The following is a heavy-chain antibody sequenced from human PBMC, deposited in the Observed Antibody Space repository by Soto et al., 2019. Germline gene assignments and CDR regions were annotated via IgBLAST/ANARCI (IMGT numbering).Heavy chain of an antibody. CDR1: GGSISSSNW. J-gene: IGHJ5*01. D-gene: IGHD2-15*01. Sequence: SETLSLTCAVSGGSISSSNWWHWVRQPPGKGLEWIGEIHHSGTTNYNPSLKSRVAISVDKSKNQFSLKLNSVTAADTAVYYCARVRQYCSGSSCYLDSRGRGTLVTVSS. CDR2: IHHSGTT. CDR3: ARVRQYCSGSSCYLDS. V-gene: IGHV4-4*02.